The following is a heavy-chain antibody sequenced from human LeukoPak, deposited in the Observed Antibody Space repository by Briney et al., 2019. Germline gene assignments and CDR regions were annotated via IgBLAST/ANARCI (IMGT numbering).Heavy chain of an antibody. CDR1: GYSISSGYY. Sequence: SETLSLTCTVSGYSISSGYYWGWIRQPPGKGLEWTGSIDHSGSTYYNPSLKSRITISVDTSKNQFSLKLSSVTAADTAVYYCARGGTVVLMVYAIYFDYWGQGTLVTVSS. D-gene: IGHD2-8*01. V-gene: IGHV4-38-2*02. CDR2: IDHSGST. CDR3: ARGGTVVLMVYAIYFDY. J-gene: IGHJ4*02.